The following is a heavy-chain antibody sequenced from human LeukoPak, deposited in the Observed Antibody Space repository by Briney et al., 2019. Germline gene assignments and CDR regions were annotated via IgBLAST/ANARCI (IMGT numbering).Heavy chain of an antibody. J-gene: IGHJ5*02. D-gene: IGHD1-26*01. CDR3: ARDSPLGPLWFDP. CDR1: GGSISSYY. CDR2: IYYSGST. Sequence: PSETLSLTCTVSGGSISSYYWSWIRQPPGKGLEWIGCIYYSGSTNYNPSLKSRVTISVDTSKNQFSLKLSSVTAADTAVYYCARDSPLGPLWFDPWGQGTLVTVSS. V-gene: IGHV4-59*01.